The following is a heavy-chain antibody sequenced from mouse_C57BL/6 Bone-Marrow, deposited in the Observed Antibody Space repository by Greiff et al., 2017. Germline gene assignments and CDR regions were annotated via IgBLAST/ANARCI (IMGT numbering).Heavy chain of an antibody. CDR3: ASALYSNDPWAY. V-gene: IGHV1-64*01. J-gene: IGHJ3*01. D-gene: IGHD2-12*01. CDR1: GYTFTSYW. CDR2: IHPNSGST. Sequence: QVQLQQPGAELVKPGASVKLSCKASGYTFTSYWMHWVKQRPGQGLEWIGMIHPNSGSTNYNEKFKSKATLTVDKSSSTAYMQLSSLTSEDSAVYYCASALYSNDPWAYGGQGTRVTGAA.